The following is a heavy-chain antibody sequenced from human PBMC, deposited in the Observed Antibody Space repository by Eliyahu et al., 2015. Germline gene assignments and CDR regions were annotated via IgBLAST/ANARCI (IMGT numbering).Heavy chain of an antibody. CDR1: GASFYGNN. CDR3: ARAMWNGYSYAVFDA. CDR2: XDPSGNT. J-gene: IGHJ5*02. V-gene: IGHV4-34*01. D-gene: IGHD5-24*01. Sequence: QVHLQQWGAGLLKPSETLSXTXXVXGASFYGNNWSWXRPSPGKGLXWIGGXDPSGNTDYNPSFKSRVTMSIGTASVQYSLSLSSVTAADTGVYYCARAMWNGYSYAVFDAWGQGTPVTVSS.